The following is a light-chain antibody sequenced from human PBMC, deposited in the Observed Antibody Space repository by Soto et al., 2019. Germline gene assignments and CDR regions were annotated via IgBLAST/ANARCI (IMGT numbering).Light chain of an antibody. V-gene: IGKV3-20*01. CDR2: GSS. Sequence: EIVLTQSAGTLSLSPGERATLSCRASHIVSTTYLAWYQQKPGQAPRLLIYGSSSRAPGIPDRFSGSVSGTAFPLTISRLEPDDFAVYYCQQFGGSPMYTFGQGTKLEIK. CDR3: QQFGGSPMYT. J-gene: IGKJ2*01. CDR1: HIVSTTY.